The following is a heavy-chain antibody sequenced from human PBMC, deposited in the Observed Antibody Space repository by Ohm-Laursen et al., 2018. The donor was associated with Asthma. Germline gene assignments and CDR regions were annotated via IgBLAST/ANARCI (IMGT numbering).Heavy chain of an antibody. V-gene: IGHV3-49*03. CDR1: GFTFGDYA. D-gene: IGHD3-22*01. CDR2: IKRKAHGGTR. J-gene: IGHJ4*02. CDR3: TRDPHYSDSSGYYPQPSDY. Sequence: SLRLSCAASGFTFGDYAMSWFRQAPGKGLEWVGFIKRKAHGGTREYAASVKGRFTISRDDSKSIAYLQMSSLKTEDTAVYFCTRDPHYSDSSGYYPQPSDYWGQGTLVTVSS.